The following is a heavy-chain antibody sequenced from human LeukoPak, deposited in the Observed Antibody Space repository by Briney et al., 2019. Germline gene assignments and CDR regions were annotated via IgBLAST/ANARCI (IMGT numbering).Heavy chain of an antibody. Sequence: GGSLRLSCAASGFTFSNYSMNWVRQAPGKGLEWVAVISYDGSNKYYADSVKGRFTISRDNSKNTLYLQMNSLRAEDTAVYYCARDGSRYSSSWDYYYGMDVWGQGTTVTVSS. CDR3: ARDGSRYSSSWDYYYGMDV. CDR2: ISYDGSNK. J-gene: IGHJ6*02. D-gene: IGHD6-13*01. V-gene: IGHV3-30*03. CDR1: GFTFSNYS.